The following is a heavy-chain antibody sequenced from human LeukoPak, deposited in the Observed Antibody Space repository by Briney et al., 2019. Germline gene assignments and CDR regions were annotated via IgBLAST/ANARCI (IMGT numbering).Heavy chain of an antibody. Sequence: PSETLSLTCAVYGGSFSGYYWSWMRQPPRKGLEWIGEINHTGSNNYNPSLKRRVTISVDTSKNQFSLKLSYVTAADTAMYYCAGGEAGYCSSTSCYGFRWFDPWGQGTLVSVSS. V-gene: IGHV4-34*01. CDR3: AGGEAGYCSSTSCYGFRWFDP. CDR2: INHTGSN. CDR1: GGSFSGYY. J-gene: IGHJ5*02. D-gene: IGHD2-2*01.